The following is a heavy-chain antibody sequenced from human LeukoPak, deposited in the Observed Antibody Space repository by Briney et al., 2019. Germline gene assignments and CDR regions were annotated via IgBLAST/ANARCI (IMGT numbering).Heavy chain of an antibody. CDR3: AKGLVSDFGSGPDGFAP. J-gene: IGHJ5*02. D-gene: IGHD3-3*01. CDR1: GFTFSSFA. V-gene: IGHV3-23*01. CDR2: ISGSGGST. Sequence: GGSLRLSCAASGFTFSSFAMSWVRQAPGKGLGWVSLISGSGGSTYYADSVKGRFTISRDNSKNTLYLQMSSLRAEDTAVYYCAKGLVSDFGSGPDGFAPWGRGTRVTVPS.